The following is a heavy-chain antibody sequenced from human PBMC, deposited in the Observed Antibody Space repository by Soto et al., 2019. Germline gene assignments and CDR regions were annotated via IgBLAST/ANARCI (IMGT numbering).Heavy chain of an antibody. D-gene: IGHD1-1*01. J-gene: IGHJ4*02. CDR3: ARSGDNFNVLDY. V-gene: IGHV3-11*06. CDR1: GFTFSDYY. Sequence: LRLSCAACGFTFSDYYMSWVRQAPGRGLEWISYSSNSGTFARYATSVKGRFSISRDNTNNSLYLEMNSLRVEDTAVYYCARSGDNFNVLDYWGQGTPVTVSS. CDR2: SSNSGTFA.